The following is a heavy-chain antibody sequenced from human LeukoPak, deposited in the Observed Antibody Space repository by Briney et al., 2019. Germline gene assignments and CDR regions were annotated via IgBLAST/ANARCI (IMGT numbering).Heavy chain of an antibody. CDR2: ISAYNGNT. D-gene: IGHD3-10*01. V-gene: IGHV1-18*01. CDR1: GYTFTSYG. Sequence: GASVKVSCKASGYTFTSYGISWVRQAPGQGLEWMGWISAYNGNTNYAQKLQGRVTMTTHTSTSTAYMELRSLRSDDTAVYYCARDFGSGSYYQSHYMDVWGKGTTVTVSS. CDR3: ARDFGSGSYYQSHYMDV. J-gene: IGHJ6*03.